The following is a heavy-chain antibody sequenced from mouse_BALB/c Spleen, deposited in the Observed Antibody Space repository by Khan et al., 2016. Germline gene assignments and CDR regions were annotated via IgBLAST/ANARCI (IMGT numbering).Heavy chain of an antibody. Sequence: DLVKPGASVKLSCKASGYTFTSYWINWIKQRPGQGLEWIGRIAPGSGSTYYNEMFKGKATLTVDTSSSTAYIQLSSLPSEDSAVYFCARQGYSDYWGQGTTLTVSS. V-gene: IGHV1S41*01. J-gene: IGHJ2*01. CDR3: ARQGYSDY. CDR1: GYTFTSYW. CDR2: IAPGSGST.